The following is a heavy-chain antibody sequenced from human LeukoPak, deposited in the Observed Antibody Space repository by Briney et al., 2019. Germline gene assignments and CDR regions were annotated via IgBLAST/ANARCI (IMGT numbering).Heavy chain of an antibody. CDR2: ISSSSSTI. CDR1: GFTFSSYS. Sequence: GGSLRLSCAASGFTFSSYSMNWVRQAPGKGLEWVSYISSSSSTIYYADSVKGRFTISRDNAKNSLYLQMNSLRAEDTAVYYCARVRACSMRYFDWVATDYWGQGTLVTVSS. CDR3: ARVRACSMRYFDWVATDY. D-gene: IGHD3-9*01. J-gene: IGHJ4*02. V-gene: IGHV3-48*01.